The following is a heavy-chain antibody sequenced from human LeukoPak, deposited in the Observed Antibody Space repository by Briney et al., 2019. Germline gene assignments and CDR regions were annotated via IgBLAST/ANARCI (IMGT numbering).Heavy chain of an antibody. CDR1: GYTLTELS. Sequence: ASVKVSCKVSGYTLTELSMHWVRQVPGKGLEWMGGFDPEDGETIYAQKFQGRVTMTEDTSTDTAYMDLSSLRSEDTAVYYCAAELLRLGDLLWYGELGYWGQGTPVTVSS. CDR2: FDPEDGET. CDR3: AAELLRLGDLLWYGELGY. V-gene: IGHV1-24*01. J-gene: IGHJ4*02. D-gene: IGHD3-10*01.